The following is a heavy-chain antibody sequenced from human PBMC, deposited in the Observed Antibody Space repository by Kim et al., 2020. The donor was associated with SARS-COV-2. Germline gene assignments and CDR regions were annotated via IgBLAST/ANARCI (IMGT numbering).Heavy chain of an antibody. CDR3: ASEGSSTESIDY. Sequence: SYADAGKGRYTISRDNAKNSLYLQMNSLRAEDTAVYYCASEGSSTESIDYWGQGTLVTVSS. J-gene: IGHJ4*02. V-gene: IGHV3-74*01. D-gene: IGHD2-2*01.